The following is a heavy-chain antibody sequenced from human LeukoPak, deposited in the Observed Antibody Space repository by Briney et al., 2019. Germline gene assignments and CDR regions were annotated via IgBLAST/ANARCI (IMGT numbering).Heavy chain of an antibody. V-gene: IGHV3-23*01. CDR3: ARDLRYSGYYNWFDP. CDR2: ISGSGTVT. CDR1: GFTFSNHA. J-gene: IGHJ5*02. D-gene: IGHD3-22*01. Sequence: GGSLRLSCAASGFTFSNHAMNWVRQAPGKGLEWVSIISGSGTVTYYADSVKGRFTISRDNSKNTLYLQMNSLRAEDTAVYYCARDLRYSGYYNWFDPWGQGTLVTVSS.